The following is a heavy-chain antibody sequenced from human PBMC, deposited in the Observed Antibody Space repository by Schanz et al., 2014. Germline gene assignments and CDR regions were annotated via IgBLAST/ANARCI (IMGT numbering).Heavy chain of an antibody. J-gene: IGHJ4*02. D-gene: IGHD6-13*01. CDR2: VNPSVRGT. CDR1: GYTLSAYS. Sequence: QVQLVQSGTQVKKPGASVKVSCKASGYTLSAYSLHWVRQAPGQGLEWMGIVNPSVRGTHFAREFQGRLTMTRDTSTSTVYMELSSLRSEDTAVYYCARDGVDAAAGGNYWGQGTLVTVSS. V-gene: IGHV1-46*03. CDR3: ARDGVDAAAGGNY.